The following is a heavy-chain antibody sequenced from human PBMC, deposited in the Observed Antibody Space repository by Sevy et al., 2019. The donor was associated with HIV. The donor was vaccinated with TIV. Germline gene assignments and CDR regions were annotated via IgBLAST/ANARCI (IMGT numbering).Heavy chain of an antibody. CDR1: GFSFSKYW. V-gene: IGHV3-7*01. J-gene: IGHJ4*02. CDR3: ARYPDILSGYPAHYFDY. Sequence: GGSLRLSCAASGFSFSKYWMSWVRQAPGKGLEWVANIKEDGSQKNDLESVKGRFTISRDNAKNLLYLQMNNLRADDTAEYYGARYPDILSGYPAHYFDYWGQGTLVTVSS. CDR2: IKEDGSQK. D-gene: IGHD3-9*01.